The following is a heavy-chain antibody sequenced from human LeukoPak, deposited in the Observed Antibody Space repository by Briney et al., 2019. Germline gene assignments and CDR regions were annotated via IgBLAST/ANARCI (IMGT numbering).Heavy chain of an antibody. J-gene: IGHJ5*02. Sequence: ASVKVSCKASGGTFSSYAISWVRQAPGQGLEWMGRIIPILGIANYAQKFQGRVTITADESTSTAYMELSSLRSEDTAVYYCARDTGSNYCTNGVCSRDNWFDPWGQGTLVTVSS. V-gene: IGHV1-69*04. CDR2: IIPILGIA. CDR3: ARDTGSNYCTNGVCSRDNWFDP. D-gene: IGHD2-8*01. CDR1: GGTFSSYA.